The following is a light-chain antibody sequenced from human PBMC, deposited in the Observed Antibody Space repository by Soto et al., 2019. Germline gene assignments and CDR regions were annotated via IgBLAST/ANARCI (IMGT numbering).Light chain of an antibody. Sequence: IGVTQTTSSLSASVGDIVTITCRASQTISSYLNWFQQKPGKAPKLLINGASSLQSGVPSRFSGSGSGTDFTLTISSLQPEDFATYYCLQDYNYPWPFGQGTNADIK. CDR1: QTISSY. CDR2: GAS. J-gene: IGKJ1*01. CDR3: LQDYNYPWP. V-gene: IGKV1-6*01.